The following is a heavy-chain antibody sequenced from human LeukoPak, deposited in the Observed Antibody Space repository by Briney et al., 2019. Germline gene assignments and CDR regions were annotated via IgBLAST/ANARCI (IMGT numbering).Heavy chain of an antibody. CDR1: GFTFSSYA. CDR3: AKSGNYGDYQEIDY. V-gene: IGHV3-23*01. D-gene: IGHD4-17*01. Sequence: GGSLRLSCAASGFTFSSYAMSWVRQAPGKGLEWVSAISGSGGSTYYADSVKGRFTISRDNSKNTLYLQMNSLRAEDTAVYYCAKSGNYGDYQEIDYWGQGTLVTVSS. CDR2: ISGSGGST. J-gene: IGHJ4*02.